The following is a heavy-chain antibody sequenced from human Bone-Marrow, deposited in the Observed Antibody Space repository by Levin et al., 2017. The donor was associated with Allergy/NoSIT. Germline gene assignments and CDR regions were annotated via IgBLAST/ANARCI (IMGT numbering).Heavy chain of an antibody. CDR3: AGSNYYDASGYSHGAFDF. J-gene: IGHJ3*01. D-gene: IGHD3-22*01. CDR1: GGSITSGDYP. Sequence: PSETLSLTCTVTGGSITSGDYPWSWLRLPPGMGLEWYGYIYQSGTTYYSSSLKGRVAISTDRSKNHVSLELTPVTAADTAVYYCAGSNYYDASGYSHGAFDFWGQGTMVTVSS. V-gene: IGHV4-30-2*01. CDR2: IYQSGTT.